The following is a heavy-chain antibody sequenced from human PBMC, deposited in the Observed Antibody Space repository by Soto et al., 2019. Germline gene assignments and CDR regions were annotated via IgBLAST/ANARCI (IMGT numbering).Heavy chain of an antibody. CDR1: GGSLSPYY. CDR2: IYHNGII. CDR3: ARGGRYRYALDV. Sequence: QVQLQESGPGLVKPSETLSLTCSVSGGSLSPYYWSWIRQPPGKGLEWIGYIYHNGIINYYAFLKSRVSISVDTSKNQFSLKLSSVTAADTAVYYCARGGRYRYALDVWGPGTTVSVSS. D-gene: IGHD1-1*01. V-gene: IGHV4-59*01. J-gene: IGHJ6*02.